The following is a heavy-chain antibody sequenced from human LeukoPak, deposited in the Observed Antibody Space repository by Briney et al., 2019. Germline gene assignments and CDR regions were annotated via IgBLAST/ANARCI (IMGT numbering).Heavy chain of an antibody. CDR3: ARPAGYSGYDYVY. CDR2: ISTYSGNT. Sequence: ASVKVSCKASGYSFTSYGISWVRQAPGQGLERLRWISTYSGNTDYAQKLQGRVTLTADTSASTAYMALRSLTFDDTAVYYCARPAGYSGYDYVYWGQGTLVTVSS. J-gene: IGHJ4*02. CDR1: GYSFTSYG. D-gene: IGHD5-12*01. V-gene: IGHV1-18*01.